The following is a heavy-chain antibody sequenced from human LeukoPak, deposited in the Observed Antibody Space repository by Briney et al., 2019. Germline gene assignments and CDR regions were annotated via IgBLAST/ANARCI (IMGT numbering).Heavy chain of an antibody. CDR3: ASFSWGSGSYNQEAIWSWFDP. CDR2: INYSGNT. CDR1: GGSISSYY. Sequence: SETLSLTCTVSGGSISSYYWSWIRQPPEKGLEWIGYINYSGNTNYNPSLKSRVTISVDTSKNQFSLKLSSVTAADTAVYYCASFSWGSGSYNQEAIWSWFDPWGQGTLVTVSS. V-gene: IGHV4-59*08. D-gene: IGHD3-10*01. J-gene: IGHJ5*02.